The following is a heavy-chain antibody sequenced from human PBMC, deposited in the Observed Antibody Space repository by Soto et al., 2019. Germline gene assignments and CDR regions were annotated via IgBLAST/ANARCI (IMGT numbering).Heavy chain of an antibody. V-gene: IGHV3-53*01. D-gene: IGHD5-18*01. CDR3: ARDGYSLALNF. J-gene: IGHJ4*02. CDR2: IDSDAKT. Sequence: HPGGSLRLSCAASGFSVSSYHMSWVRQAPGKGLEWVSGIDSDAKTFYADSVNGRFIISRDNSENTLFLQLNSLRAEDTAVYFCARDGYSLALNFWGPGTLVTVSS. CDR1: GFSVSSYH.